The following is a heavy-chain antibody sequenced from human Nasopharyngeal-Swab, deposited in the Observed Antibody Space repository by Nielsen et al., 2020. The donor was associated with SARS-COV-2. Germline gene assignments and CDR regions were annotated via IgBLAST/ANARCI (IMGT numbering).Heavy chain of an antibody. Sequence: GESLKISCAASGFTFSSYSMNWVRQAPGKGPEWVSSISSSSSYIYYADSVKGRFTISRDNAKNSLYLQMNSLRAEDTAVYYCASGSGSPNGAGYWGQGTLVTVSS. CDR2: ISSSSSYI. CDR1: GFTFSSYS. CDR3: ASGSGSPNGAGY. V-gene: IGHV3-21*01. J-gene: IGHJ4*02. D-gene: IGHD1-26*01.